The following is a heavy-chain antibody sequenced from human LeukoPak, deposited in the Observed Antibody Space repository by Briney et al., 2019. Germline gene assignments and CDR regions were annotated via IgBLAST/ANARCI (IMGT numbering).Heavy chain of an antibody. Sequence: SETLSLTCTVSGVSISIFYWSWLRQPPGKGLEWIGDIYYSGTTNYNPSLKSRLTISLDTSKNQFSLRLTSVTAADTAVYYCARIDAVAATPTSFDYWGQGTLVTVSS. V-gene: IGHV4-59*01. CDR3: ARIDAVAATPTSFDY. D-gene: IGHD6-19*01. CDR2: IYYSGTT. J-gene: IGHJ4*02. CDR1: GVSISIFY.